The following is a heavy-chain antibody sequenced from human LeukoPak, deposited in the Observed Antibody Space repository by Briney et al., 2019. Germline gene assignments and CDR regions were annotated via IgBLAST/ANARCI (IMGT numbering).Heavy chain of an antibody. Sequence: SETLSLICAVYGGSFSGYYWSWIRQPPGKGLEWIGEINHSGSTNYNPSLKSRVTISVDTSKNQFSLKLSSVTAADTAVYYCARGGFGYSYGDGLDYWGQGTLVTVSS. V-gene: IGHV4-34*01. D-gene: IGHD5-18*01. CDR1: GGSFSGYY. J-gene: IGHJ4*02. CDR2: INHSGST. CDR3: ARGGFGYSYGDGLDY.